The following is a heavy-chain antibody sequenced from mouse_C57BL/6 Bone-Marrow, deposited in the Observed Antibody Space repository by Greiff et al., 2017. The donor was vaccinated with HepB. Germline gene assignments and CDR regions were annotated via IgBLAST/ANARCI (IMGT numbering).Heavy chain of an antibody. CDR2: ISDGGSYT. CDR3: ARTTMITSDLYYFDY. J-gene: IGHJ2*01. V-gene: IGHV5-4*01. Sequence: EVQLVESGGGLVKPGGSLKLSCAASGFTFSSYAMSWVRQTPEKRLEWVATISDGGSYTYYPDNVKGRFTISRDNAKNNLYLQMSHLKSEDTAMYYCARTTMITSDLYYFDYWGQGTTLTVSS. CDR1: GFTFSSYA. D-gene: IGHD2-4*01.